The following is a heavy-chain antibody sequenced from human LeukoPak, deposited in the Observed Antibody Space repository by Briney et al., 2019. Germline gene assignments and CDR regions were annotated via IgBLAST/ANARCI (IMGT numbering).Heavy chain of an antibody. V-gene: IGHV3-11*04. CDR1: GFMFRDAA. D-gene: IGHD1-26*01. J-gene: IGHJ4*02. Sequence: GGSLRLSCAASGFMFRDAAMTWVRQAPGKGLEWVSYINSGGSAIYYADSVKGRFTISRDNAKNSLYLQMNSLRADDTAVYYCARGGSYVHYWGQGTLVTVSS. CDR3: ARGGSYVHY. CDR2: INSGGSAI.